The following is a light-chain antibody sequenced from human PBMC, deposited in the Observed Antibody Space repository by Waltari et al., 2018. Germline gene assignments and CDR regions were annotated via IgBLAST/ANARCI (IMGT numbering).Light chain of an antibody. J-gene: IGLJ3*02. Sequence: QSAPAQPRSVSGSPGQSVTISCTGTISDVGAYNFVSWYQHHPGKAPKLVVYDVSKRPSGVPDRFSGSKSDNTASLTISGLQTEDEADYYCCSSAGSHTWVFGGGTKLTVL. CDR2: DVS. V-gene: IGLV2-11*01. CDR1: ISDVGAYNF. CDR3: CSSAGSHTWV.